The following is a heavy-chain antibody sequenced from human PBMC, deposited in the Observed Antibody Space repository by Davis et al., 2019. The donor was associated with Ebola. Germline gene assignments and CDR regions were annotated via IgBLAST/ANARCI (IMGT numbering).Heavy chain of an antibody. J-gene: IGHJ5*02. D-gene: IGHD2-2*01. V-gene: IGHV1-3*01. CDR1: GYTFTSYA. CDR3: ARDWVVVVPAGVAGWFDP. Sequence: AASVKVSCKASGYTFTSYAMHWVRQAPGQRLEWMGWINAGNGNTKYSQKFQGRVTITRDTSASTAYMELSSLRSEDTAVYYCARDWVVVVPAGVAGWFDPWGQGTLVSVSS. CDR2: INAGNGNT.